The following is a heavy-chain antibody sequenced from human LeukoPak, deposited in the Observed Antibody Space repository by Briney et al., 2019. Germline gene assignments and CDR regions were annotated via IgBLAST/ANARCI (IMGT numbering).Heavy chain of an antibody. D-gene: IGHD3-3*01. CDR2: INHSGST. Sequence: SETLSLTRAVYGGSFSGYYWSWIRQPPGKGLEWIGEINHSGSTNYNPSLKSRVTISVDTSKNQFSLKLSSVTAADTAVYYCARGRGDYDFWSGYYRYFDYWGQGTLVTVSS. CDR1: GGSFSGYY. J-gene: IGHJ4*02. V-gene: IGHV4-34*01. CDR3: ARGRGDYDFWSGYYRYFDY.